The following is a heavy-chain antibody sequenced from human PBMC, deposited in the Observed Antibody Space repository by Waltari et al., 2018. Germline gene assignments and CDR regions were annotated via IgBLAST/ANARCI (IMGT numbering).Heavy chain of an antibody. CDR3: ARDPGRALYLCS. J-gene: IGHJ4*02. Sequence: NGVRKSQGKGLAWIGQSHCSGRTIHNPSSASRVPVSLDTSTNHVSLNLTSGTAADTAVYYCARDPGRALYLCSWGPGTLVTVSP. CDR2: SHCSGRT. V-gene: IGHV4-4*02. D-gene: IGHD2-15*01.